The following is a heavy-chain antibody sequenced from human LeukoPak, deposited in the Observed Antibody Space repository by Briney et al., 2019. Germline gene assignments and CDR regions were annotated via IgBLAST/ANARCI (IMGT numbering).Heavy chain of an antibody. D-gene: IGHD6-19*01. Sequence: GGSLRLSCAASGFTFSSYSMNWVRQAPGKGLEWVSYISSSSSTIYYADSVKGRFTISRDNAKNSLYLKMNSLRAEDTAVYYCARDGSYQWAQGYYMDVWGKGTTVTVSS. CDR1: GFTFSSYS. CDR3: ARDGSYQWAQGYYMDV. J-gene: IGHJ6*03. CDR2: ISSSSSTI. V-gene: IGHV3-48*01.